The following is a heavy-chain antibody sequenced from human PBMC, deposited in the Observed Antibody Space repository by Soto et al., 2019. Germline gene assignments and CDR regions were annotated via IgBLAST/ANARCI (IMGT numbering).Heavy chain of an antibody. Sequence: SETLSLTCAVYGGSFSGYYWSWIRQPPGRGLEWIGEINHSGSTNYNPSLKSRVTISVDTSKNQFSLKLSSVTVADTAVYYCARGGLWFGELGFDYWGQGTLVTVSS. CDR3: ARGGLWFGELGFDY. V-gene: IGHV4-34*01. CDR1: GGSFSGYY. D-gene: IGHD3-10*01. CDR2: INHSGST. J-gene: IGHJ4*02.